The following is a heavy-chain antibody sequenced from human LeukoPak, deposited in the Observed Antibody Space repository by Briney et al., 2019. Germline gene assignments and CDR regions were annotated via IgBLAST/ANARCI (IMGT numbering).Heavy chain of an antibody. J-gene: IGHJ4*02. CDR2: IGGSSSTI. CDR3: ARRAGYSYGSFFFDY. CDR1: GFTFNSFS. Sequence: GGSLRLSCAASGFTFNSFSMNWVCQAPGKGLEWVSYIGGSSSTIYYADSVKGRFTISRDSAKNSLYLQMNSLRAEDTAVYYCARRAGYSYGSFFFDYWGQGTLVTVSS. D-gene: IGHD5-18*01. V-gene: IGHV3-48*01.